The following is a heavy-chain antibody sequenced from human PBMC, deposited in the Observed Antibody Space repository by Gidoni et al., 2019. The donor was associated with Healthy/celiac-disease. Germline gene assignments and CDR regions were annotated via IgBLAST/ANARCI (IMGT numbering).Heavy chain of an antibody. CDR1: GFTFSSYG. D-gene: IGHD3-22*01. CDR3: ARDQAMIVESGAFDI. V-gene: IGHV3-33*01. Sequence: QVQLVEHGGGVVQPGRSMRLSCAAYGFTFSSYGMHWVRQAPGKGLEWVAVIWYDGSYQYYADSVKGRFTISRDNSKNTLYLQMNSLRAEDTAVYYCARDQAMIVESGAFDIWGQGTMVTVSS. CDR2: IWYDGSYQ. J-gene: IGHJ3*02.